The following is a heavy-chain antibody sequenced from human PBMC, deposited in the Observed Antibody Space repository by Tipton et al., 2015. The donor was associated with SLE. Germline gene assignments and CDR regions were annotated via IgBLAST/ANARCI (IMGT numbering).Heavy chain of an antibody. J-gene: IGHJ4*02. V-gene: IGHV4-39*01. D-gene: IGHD3-10*01. CDR1: GGSISSSYY. CDR2: ISYTGST. Sequence: TLSLTCTVSGGSISSSYYWGWIRQSPGKGLEWIGSISYTGSTYYNPSLKSRVTISVDMSKNQFSLKLSSVTAADTAVYYCASIKAEYYGSGSYYVDWGQGTLVTVSS. CDR3: ASIKAEYYGSGSYYVD.